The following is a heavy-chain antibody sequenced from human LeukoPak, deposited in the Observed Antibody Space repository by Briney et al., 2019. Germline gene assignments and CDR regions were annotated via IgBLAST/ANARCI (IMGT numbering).Heavy chain of an antibody. V-gene: IGHV4-39*07. Sequence: SETLSLTCTVSGGSISSSTYYWGWIRQPPGKGLEWIGSIYDSGSTYSNPSLKSRLTISVDTSKNQFSLKLSSVTAADTAVYYCARVRRTRSIAVAGTWTYYYYYMDVWGKGTTVTVSS. D-gene: IGHD6-19*01. J-gene: IGHJ6*03. CDR2: IYDSGST. CDR1: GGSISSSTYY. CDR3: ARVRRTRSIAVAGTWTYYYYYMDV.